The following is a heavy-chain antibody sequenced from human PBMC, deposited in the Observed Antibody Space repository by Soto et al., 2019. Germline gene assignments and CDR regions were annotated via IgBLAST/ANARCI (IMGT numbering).Heavy chain of an antibody. V-gene: IGHV3-66*01. CDR1: EFTVSSSY. J-gene: IGHJ6*02. D-gene: IGHD1-20*01. Sequence: GGSLRLSCAASEFTVSSSYMNWVRQSPGKGLEWVSVIYSDGSTYYADSVKGRFIISRDTSKNTVYLQMNSLRAEDMAVYFCARETESYNWNDGLMDVWGQGTTVTVSS. CDR3: ARETESYNWNDGLMDV. CDR2: IYSDGST.